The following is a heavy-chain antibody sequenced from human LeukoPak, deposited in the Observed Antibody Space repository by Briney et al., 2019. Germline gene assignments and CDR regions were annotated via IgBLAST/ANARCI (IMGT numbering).Heavy chain of an antibody. Sequence: GGSLRLSCAASGFTVSNYWMFWVRQAPGKELVCVSQTRTDVSSTTYADSVKGRFTISRDNAKNTLYLQMNSLRAEDTAVYYCARGGVAGAFDIWGQGTMVTVSS. D-gene: IGHD2-21*01. CDR3: ARGGVAGAFDI. CDR2: TRTDVSST. CDR1: GFTVSNYW. V-gene: IGHV3-74*01. J-gene: IGHJ3*02.